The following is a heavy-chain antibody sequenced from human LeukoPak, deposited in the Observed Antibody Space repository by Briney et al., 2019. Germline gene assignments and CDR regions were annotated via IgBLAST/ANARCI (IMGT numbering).Heavy chain of an antibody. J-gene: IGHJ4*02. Sequence: SGTLSLTCAVSGGSISSSNWWSWVRQPPGKGLEWIGEIYHSGSTNYNPSLKSRVTISVDKSKNQFSLKLSSVTAADTAVYYCARDRADSSGYYYGAGPSTFDYWGQGTLVTVSS. V-gene: IGHV4-4*02. CDR3: ARDRADSSGYYYGAGPSTFDY. D-gene: IGHD3-22*01. CDR2: IYHSGST. CDR1: GGSISSSNW.